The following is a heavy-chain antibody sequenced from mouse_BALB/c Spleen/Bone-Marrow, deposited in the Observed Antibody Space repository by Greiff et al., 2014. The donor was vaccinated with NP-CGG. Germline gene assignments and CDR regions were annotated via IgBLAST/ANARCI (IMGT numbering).Heavy chain of an antibody. CDR1: DYSFTSYW. D-gene: IGHD2-2*01. Sequence: VKLVESGAELVRPGASVKLSCRASDYSFTSYWVNWVKQRPGQGLEWIGMIHPSDSETRLNQKFKDKTTLTVDKSSSTAYMQLSSPTSEGSAVYYCARGGYDGWYFDVWGAGTTVTVSS. J-gene: IGHJ1*01. CDR3: ARGGYDGWYFDV. V-gene: IGHV1-74*01. CDR2: IHPSDSET.